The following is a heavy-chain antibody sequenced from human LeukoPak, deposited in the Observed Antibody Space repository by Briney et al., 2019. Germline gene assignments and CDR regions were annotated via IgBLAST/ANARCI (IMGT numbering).Heavy chain of an antibody. D-gene: IGHD3-3*01. CDR3: ASGLRFLEWLLDY. J-gene: IGHJ4*02. CDR2: IYYSGST. Sequence: PSETLSLTCTVSGGSISSSSYYWGWIRQPPGKGLEWIGSIYYSGSTYYNPSLKSRVTISVDTSKNQFSLKLSSVTAADTAVYYCASGLRFLEWLLDYWGQGTLVTVSS. V-gene: IGHV4-39*01. CDR1: GGSISSSSYY.